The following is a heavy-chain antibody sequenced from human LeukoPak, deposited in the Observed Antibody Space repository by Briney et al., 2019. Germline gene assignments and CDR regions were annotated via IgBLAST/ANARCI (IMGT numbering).Heavy chain of an antibody. V-gene: IGHV3-21*01. D-gene: IGHD5-18*01. Sequence: GGSLRLSCAASGFTFSSYSMNWVRQAPGKGLEWVSSISSSSSYIYYADSVKGRFTISRDNAKNSLYLQMNSLRAEDTAVYYCARDAGYGYDRFDYWGQGTQVTVSS. J-gene: IGHJ4*02. CDR2: ISSSSSYI. CDR3: ARDAGYGYDRFDY. CDR1: GFTFSSYS.